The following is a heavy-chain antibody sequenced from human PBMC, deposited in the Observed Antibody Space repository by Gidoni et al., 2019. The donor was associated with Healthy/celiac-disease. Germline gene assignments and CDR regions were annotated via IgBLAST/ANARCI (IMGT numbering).Heavy chain of an antibody. V-gene: IGHV3-21*01. CDR3: ARVLSYCSSTSCYPDY. CDR2: ISSSSSYI. J-gene: IGHJ4*02. CDR1: GFTFSSYS. D-gene: IGHD2-2*01. Sequence: EVQLVESGGGLVKPGGSLRLSCAASGFTFSSYSMNWVRQAPGKGLEWVSSISSSSSYIYYADSVKGRFTISRDNAKNSLYLQMNSLRAEDTAVYYCARVLSYCSSTSCYPDYWGQGTLVTVSS.